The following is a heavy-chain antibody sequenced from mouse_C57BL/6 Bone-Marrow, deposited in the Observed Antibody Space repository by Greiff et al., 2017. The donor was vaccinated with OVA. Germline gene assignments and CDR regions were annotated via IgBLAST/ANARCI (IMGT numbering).Heavy chain of an antibody. V-gene: IGHV1-72*01. D-gene: IGHD2-1*01. CDR2: IDPNSGGT. J-gene: IGHJ3*01. CDR3: ARSGNRSTMAPFAY. Sequence: QVHVKQPGAELVKPGASVKLSCKASGYTFTSYWMHWVKQRPGRGLEWIGRIDPNSGGTKYNEKFKSKATLTVDKPSSTAYMQLSSLTSEDSAVYYCARSGNRSTMAPFAYWGQGTLVTVSA. CDR1: GYTFTSYW.